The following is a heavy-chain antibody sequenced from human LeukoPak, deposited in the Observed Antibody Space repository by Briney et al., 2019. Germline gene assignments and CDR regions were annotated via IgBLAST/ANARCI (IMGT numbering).Heavy chain of an antibody. CDR1: GGSISSYY. Sequence: KPSETLSLTCTVSGGSISSYYWSWIRQPPGKGLEWIGYIHSSGYTNYNPSLKSRVTMSIDTSKNQFSLKLSSVTAADTAMYYCARHLDYYGSGTYEYWGQGTLVTVSS. CDR3: ARHLDYYGSGTYEY. D-gene: IGHD3-10*01. J-gene: IGHJ4*02. V-gene: IGHV4-59*08. CDR2: IHSSGYT.